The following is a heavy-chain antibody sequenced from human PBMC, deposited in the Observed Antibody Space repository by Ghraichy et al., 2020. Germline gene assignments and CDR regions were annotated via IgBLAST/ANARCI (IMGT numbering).Heavy chain of an antibody. J-gene: IGHJ2*01. CDR3: ARSGEWLSDLYFDL. Sequence: SQTLSLTCTVSDYSLSSGYYWGWIRLPPGRGLEWIGTIYHSETTYSNPSLKSRVTILIDTSKNQFSLKLSSVTAADTAVYYCARSGEWLSDLYFDLWGRGTLVTVSS. V-gene: IGHV4-38-2*02. CDR1: DYSLSSGYY. CDR2: IYHSETT. D-gene: IGHD3-16*01.